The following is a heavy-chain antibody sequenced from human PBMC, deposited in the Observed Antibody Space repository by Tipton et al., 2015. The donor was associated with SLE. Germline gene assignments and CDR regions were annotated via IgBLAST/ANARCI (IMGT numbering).Heavy chain of an antibody. J-gene: IGHJ3*02. CDR2: TSWNSGSI. Sequence: SLRLSCTASGFTFDDYAMHWVRQAPGKGLEWVSGTSWNSGSIGYADSVKGRFTISRDNAKNSLYLQMSSLRVEDTAVYYCARIKTTGGGGEAFDIWGQGTMVTVSS. CDR3: ARIKTTGGGGEAFDI. CDR1: GFTFDDYA. V-gene: IGHV3-9*01. D-gene: IGHD3-16*01.